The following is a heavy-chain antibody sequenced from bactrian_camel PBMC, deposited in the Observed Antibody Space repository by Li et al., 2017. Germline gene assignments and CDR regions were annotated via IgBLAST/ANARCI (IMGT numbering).Heavy chain of an antibody. J-gene: IGHJ6*01. CDR2: IAPSTGST. Sequence: VQLVESGGGSVQAGGSLGLSCAASGIATRRYCMGWFRQTPGKEREGVAAIAPSTGSTYYDDSIKGRFTVSHVNSNNTLHLQMNNLKPEDTAVYYCAADLGWCGSAPLQRTFRTWGQGTQVTVS. CDR3: AADLGWCGSAPLQRTFRT. CDR1: GIATRRYC. D-gene: IGHD1*01. V-gene: IGHV3S59*01.